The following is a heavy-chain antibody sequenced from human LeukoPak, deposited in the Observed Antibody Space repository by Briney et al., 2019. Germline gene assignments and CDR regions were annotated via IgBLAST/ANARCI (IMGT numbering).Heavy chain of an antibody. D-gene: IGHD3-9*01. J-gene: IGHJ4*02. Sequence: PGGSLRLSCAASGFTFSSYEMNWVRQAPGKGLEWVSYISSSGSTIYYADSVKGRFTISRDNSKNSVYLQMNRLRAEDTAVYYCARGGRYFDCSPPYYWGQRTLVTVSS. CDR3: ARGGRYFDCSPPYY. CDR2: ISSSGSTI. CDR1: GFTFSSYE. V-gene: IGHV3-48*03.